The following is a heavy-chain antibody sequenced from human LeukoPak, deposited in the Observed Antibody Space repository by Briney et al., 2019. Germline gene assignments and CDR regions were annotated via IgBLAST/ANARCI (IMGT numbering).Heavy chain of an antibody. V-gene: IGHV4-39*01. J-gene: IGHJ4*02. CDR1: GGSISSSRYY. Sequence: SETLSLTCTVSGGSISSSRYYWGWIRQPPGKGLEWIGSIYYSGSTYYNPSLKSRVTISVDTSKNQFSLKLSSVTAADTAVYYCARHFPDIVVVVAAGTFDYWGQGTLVTVSS. CDR3: ARHFPDIVVVVAAGTFDY. D-gene: IGHD2-15*01. CDR2: IYYSGST.